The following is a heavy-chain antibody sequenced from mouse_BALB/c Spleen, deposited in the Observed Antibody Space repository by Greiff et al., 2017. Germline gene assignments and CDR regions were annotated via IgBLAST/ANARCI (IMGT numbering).Heavy chain of an antibody. D-gene: IGHD2-4*01. V-gene: IGHV5-15*02. CDR2: ISNFADSY. J-gene: IGHJ3*01. CDR3: ARDDGDYDRLAY. Sequence: EVQLVESGGGLVQPGGSRKLSCAASGFTFSDYGMAWVRQTPGKGPEWVAFISNFADSYYYADTVTGRFSISRENAKNTLYLKMSSLRSEDTAMYYCARDDGDYDRLAYWGQGTLVTVSS. CDR1: GFTFSDYG.